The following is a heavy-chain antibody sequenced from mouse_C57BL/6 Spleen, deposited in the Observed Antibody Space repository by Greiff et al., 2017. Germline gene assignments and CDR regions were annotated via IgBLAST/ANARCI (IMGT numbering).Heavy chain of an antibody. V-gene: IGHV1-82*01. J-gene: IGHJ3*01. Sequence: VQLQQSGPELVKPGASVKISCKASGYAFSSSWMNWVKQRPGKGLEWIGRIYPGDGDTNYNGKFKGKATLTADKSSSTAYMQLSSLTSEDSAVYFCARGLRLRFAYWGQGTLGTVSA. CDR1: GYAFSSSW. CDR3: ARGLRLRFAY. CDR2: IYPGDGDT. D-gene: IGHD3-2*02.